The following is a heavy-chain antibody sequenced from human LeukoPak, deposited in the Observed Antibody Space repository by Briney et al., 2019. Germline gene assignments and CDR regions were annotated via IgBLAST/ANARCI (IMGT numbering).Heavy chain of an antibody. D-gene: IGHD1-26*01. Sequence: ASVKVSCKASGYTFTSYGISWVRQAPGQGLEWMGWISAYNGNTNYAQKLQGRVTITTDTSTSTAYMELRSLRSDDTAVYYCARQWELLPWFDPWGQGTLVTVSS. J-gene: IGHJ5*02. CDR3: ARQWELLPWFDP. V-gene: IGHV1-18*01. CDR2: ISAYNGNT. CDR1: GYTFTSYG.